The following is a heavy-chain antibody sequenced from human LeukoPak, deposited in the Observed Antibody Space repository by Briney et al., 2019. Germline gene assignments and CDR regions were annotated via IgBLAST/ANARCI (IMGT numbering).Heavy chain of an antibody. Sequence: GGSLRLSCAASGFTFSTYAMTWVRQAPGKGLEWVSLISGTGGSTYYADSVKGRFTISRDNSKNTLYLQMNSLRAEDTAVYYCARDHYYGSGSYYNRWGQGTLVTVSS. CDR2: ISGTGGST. J-gene: IGHJ4*02. V-gene: IGHV3-23*01. CDR3: ARDHYYGSGSYYNR. D-gene: IGHD3-10*01. CDR1: GFTFSTYA.